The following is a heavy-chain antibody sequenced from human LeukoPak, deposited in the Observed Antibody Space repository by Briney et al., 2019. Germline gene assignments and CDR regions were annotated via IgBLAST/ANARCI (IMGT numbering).Heavy chain of an antibody. J-gene: IGHJ4*02. V-gene: IGHV3-15*01. D-gene: IGHD4-17*01. CDR1: GITFTNAW. CDR2: IKSNTDSGTT. CDR3: TTADTVTTFKY. Sequence: PGGSLRLSCAASGITFTNAWMSWVRQAPGKGLKWFGRIKSNTDSGTTDYAAPVKGRFTISRDDSKNTLYLQMNSLKTEDTAIYYCTTADTVTTFKYWGQGTLVTVSS.